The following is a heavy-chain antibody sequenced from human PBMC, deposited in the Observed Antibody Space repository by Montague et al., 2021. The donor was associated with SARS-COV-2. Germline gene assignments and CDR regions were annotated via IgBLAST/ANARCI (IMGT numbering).Heavy chain of an antibody. V-gene: IGHV2-5*02. CDR1: GFSLDSRGVG. D-gene: IGHD3-22*01. Sequence: PALVKPTQTLTLTCTFSGFSLDSRGVGVGWIRQPPGKALEWVALIYWDDDKRFSPSLKTRLTISKDTSKKQVVLTLTDMDPVDTATYFCVRGSHCENSGYFVPFDYWGQGLLVTVSS. CDR3: VRGSHCENSGYFVPFDY. CDR2: IYWDDDK. J-gene: IGHJ4*02.